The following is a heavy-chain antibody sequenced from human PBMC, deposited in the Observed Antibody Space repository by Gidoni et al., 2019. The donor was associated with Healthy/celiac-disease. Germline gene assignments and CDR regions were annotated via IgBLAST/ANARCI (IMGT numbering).Heavy chain of an antibody. Sequence: QVQLVESGGGVVQPGRSLRLSCAASGFTFRSYAMHWVRQAPGKGLEWVAVISYDGSNKYYADSVKGRFTISRDNSKNTLYLQMNSLRAEDTAVYYCAREGRDGYSIYWYFDLWGRGTLVTVSS. CDR1: GFTFRSYA. J-gene: IGHJ2*01. CDR2: ISYDGSNK. CDR3: AREGRDGYSIYWYFDL. D-gene: IGHD2-15*01. V-gene: IGHV3-30-3*01.